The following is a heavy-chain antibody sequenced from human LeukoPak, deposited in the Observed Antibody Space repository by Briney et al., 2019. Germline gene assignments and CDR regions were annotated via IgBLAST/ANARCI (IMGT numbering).Heavy chain of an antibody. V-gene: IGHV1-2*02. CDR2: INPNCGGT. D-gene: IGHD2-2*01. CDR3: EPDCSSTSCYD. J-gene: IGHJ4*02. CDR1: GYTFTGYY. Sequence: ASVKVSCKASGYTFTGYYMHWVRQAPGRGLEWMGWINPNCGGTNYAEKFQVRVTMTRDTSISTAYMELSRLRSDDTAVYYCEPDCSSTSCYDWGQGTLVTVSS.